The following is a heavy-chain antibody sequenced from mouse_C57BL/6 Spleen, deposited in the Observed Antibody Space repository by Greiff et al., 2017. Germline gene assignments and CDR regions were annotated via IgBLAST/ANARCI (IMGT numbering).Heavy chain of an antibody. CDR3: ARSPYYYGSSYFDY. CDR2: FDPSDSYT. Sequence: VKLQQPGAELVKPGASVKLSCKASGYTFTSYWMQWVKQRPGQGLEWIGEFDPSDSYTNYNQKFKGKATLTVDTSSSTAYMQLSSLTSEDSAVYYCARSPYYYGSSYFDYWGQGTTLTVSS. CDR1: GYTFTSYW. D-gene: IGHD1-1*01. J-gene: IGHJ2*01. V-gene: IGHV1-50*01.